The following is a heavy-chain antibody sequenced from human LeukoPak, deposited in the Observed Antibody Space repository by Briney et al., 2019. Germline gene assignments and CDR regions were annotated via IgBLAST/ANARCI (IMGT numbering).Heavy chain of an antibody. CDR3: ARSFTVVRGVKDYYYMDV. CDR1: GGSISSYY. D-gene: IGHD3-10*01. V-gene: IGHV4-4*07. CDR2: IYTSGST. J-gene: IGHJ6*03. Sequence: SETLSLTCTVSGGSISSYYWSWIRQPAGKELEWIGRIYTSGSTNYNPSLKSRVTMSVDTSKNQFSLKLSSVTAADTAVYFCARSFTVVRGVKDYYYMDVWGKGTTVTVSS.